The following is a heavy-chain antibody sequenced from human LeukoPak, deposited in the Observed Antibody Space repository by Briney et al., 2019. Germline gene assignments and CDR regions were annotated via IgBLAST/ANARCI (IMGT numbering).Heavy chain of an antibody. CDR1: GFTFSSYE. CDR3: AGATYGDPYYFDY. J-gene: IGHJ4*02. Sequence: GGSLRLSCAASGFTFSSYEMNWVRQSPGKGLEWVSYISSSSSYIYYADSVKGRFTISRDNAKNSLYLQMNSLRAEDTAVYYCAGATYGDPYYFDYWGQGTLVTVSS. V-gene: IGHV3-21*05. D-gene: IGHD4-17*01. CDR2: ISSSSSYI.